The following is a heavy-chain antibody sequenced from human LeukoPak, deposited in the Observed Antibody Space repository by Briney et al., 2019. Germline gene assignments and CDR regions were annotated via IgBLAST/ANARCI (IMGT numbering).Heavy chain of an antibody. V-gene: IGHV3-21*01. CDR3: ARVSYYDSSGYFDY. Sequence: PGGSLRLSCAASGFTFSSYSMNWVRQAPGKGLEWVSSISSSSSDIYYADSVKGRFTISRDNAKNSLYLQMNSLRAEDTAVYYCARVSYYDSSGYFDYWGQGTLVTVSS. CDR2: ISSSSSDI. CDR1: GFTFSSYS. D-gene: IGHD3-22*01. J-gene: IGHJ4*02.